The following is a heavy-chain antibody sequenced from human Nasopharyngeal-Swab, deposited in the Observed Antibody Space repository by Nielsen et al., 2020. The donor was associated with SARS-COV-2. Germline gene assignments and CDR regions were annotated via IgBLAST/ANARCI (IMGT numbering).Heavy chain of an antibody. CDR3: ARVPGASTNAFDI. D-gene: IGHD1-26*01. V-gene: IGHV5-10-1*01. CDR2: IDPSYSYT. J-gene: IGHJ3*02. Sequence: GESLKISCKASGYIFTSYWINLVRQMPGKGLEWMGRIDPSYSYTNYSPSFQGHVIFSTDKSTNTAYLQWSSLKASDTAMYYCARVPGASTNAFDIWGQGTMVTVSS. CDR1: GYIFTSYW.